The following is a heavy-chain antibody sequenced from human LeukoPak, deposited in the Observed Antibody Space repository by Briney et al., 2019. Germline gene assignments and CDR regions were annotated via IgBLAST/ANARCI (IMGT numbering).Heavy chain of an antibody. D-gene: IGHD3-22*01. J-gene: IGHJ3*02. CDR1: GFTVSSNY. V-gene: IGHV3-53*04. CDR3: ARGLYDSSGYDAFDI. CDR2: IYSGGST. Sequence: GGSLRLSCAASGFTVSSNYVSWVRQAPGKGLEWVSVIYSGGSTYYADSVKGRFTISRHNSKNTLYLQMNSLRAEDTAVYYCARGLYDSSGYDAFDIWGQGTMVTVSS.